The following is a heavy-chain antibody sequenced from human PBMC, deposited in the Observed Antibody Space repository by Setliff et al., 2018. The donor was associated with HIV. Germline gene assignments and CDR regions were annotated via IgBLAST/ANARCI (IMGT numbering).Heavy chain of an antibody. V-gene: IGHV3-48*03. CDR1: GFTFSNYE. Sequence: PGGSLRLSCAASGFTFSNYEMNWVRQAPGKGLEWVSYISSSGTTIYYADSVKGRFTISRDNAKNSLYLQMNSLRAEDTAVYYCARPNYYDSRGSFDYWGQGTLVTVSS. CDR3: ARPNYYDSRGSFDY. CDR2: ISSSGTTI. J-gene: IGHJ4*02. D-gene: IGHD3-22*01.